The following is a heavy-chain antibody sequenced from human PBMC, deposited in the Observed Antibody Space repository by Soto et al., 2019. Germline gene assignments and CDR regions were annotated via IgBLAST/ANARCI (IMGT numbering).Heavy chain of an antibody. D-gene: IGHD6-13*01. J-gene: IGHJ3*02. Sequence: GGSLRLSCAASGFTFSSYGMHWVRQAPGKGLEWVAVIWYDGSNKYYADSVKGRFTISRDNSKNTLYLQMNSLRAEDTAVYYCARGSGYSSSWYSGDAFDIWGQGTMVTVSS. V-gene: IGHV3-33*01. CDR3: ARGSGYSSSWYSGDAFDI. CDR2: IWYDGSNK. CDR1: GFTFSSYG.